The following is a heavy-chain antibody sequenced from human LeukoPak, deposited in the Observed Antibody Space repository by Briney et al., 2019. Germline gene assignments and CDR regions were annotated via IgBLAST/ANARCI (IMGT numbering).Heavy chain of an antibody. J-gene: IGHJ4*02. CDR1: GGSISSSSYY. V-gene: IGHV4-39*07. CDR2: IYYSGST. D-gene: IGHD3-22*01. CDR3: QASSGYSDY. Sequence: ASETLSLTCTVSGGSISSSSYYWDWIRQPPGKGLEWIGSIYYSGSTYYNPSLKSRVTISVDTSKNQFSLKLSSVTAADTAVYYCQASSGYSDYWGQGTLVTVSS.